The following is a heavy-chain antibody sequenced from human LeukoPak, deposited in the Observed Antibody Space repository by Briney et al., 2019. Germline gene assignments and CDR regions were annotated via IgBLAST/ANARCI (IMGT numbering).Heavy chain of an antibody. J-gene: IGHJ4*02. CDR1: GFTFSSYS. CDR2: ISSSSSYI. V-gene: IGHV3-21*04. D-gene: IGHD3-10*01. CDR3: AKGQVWLWFGE. Sequence: GGSLRLSCAASGFTFSSYSMNWVRQAPGKGLEWVSSISSSSSYIYYADSVKGRFTISRDNAKNSLYLQMNSLRAEDTAVYYCAKGQVWLWFGEGGQGTLVTVSS.